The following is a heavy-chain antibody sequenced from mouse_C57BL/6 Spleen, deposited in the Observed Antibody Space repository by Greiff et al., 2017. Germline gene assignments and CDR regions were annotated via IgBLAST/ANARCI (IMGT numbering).Heavy chain of an antibody. CDR3: ARHNYGSSYDWYFDV. CDR2: ISNGGGST. Sequence: EVKLMESGGGLVQPGGSLKLSCAASGFTISDYYMYWVRQTPEKRLEWVAYISNGGGSTYYPDTVKGRFTISRDNAKNTLYLQMSRLKSEDTAMYYCARHNYGSSYDWYFDVWGTGTTVTVSS. J-gene: IGHJ1*03. D-gene: IGHD1-1*01. CDR1: GFTISDYY. V-gene: IGHV5-12*01.